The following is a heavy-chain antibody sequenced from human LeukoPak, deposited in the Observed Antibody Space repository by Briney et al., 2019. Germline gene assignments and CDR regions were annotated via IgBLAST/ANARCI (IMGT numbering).Heavy chain of an antibody. CDR1: GFTVSSNY. D-gene: IGHD3-22*01. CDR2: IYSGGST. Sequence: PGGSLRLSCAASGFTVSSNYMSWVRQAPGKGLEWVSVIYSGGSTYYADSVKGRFTISRDNSKNTLYLQMNSLRAEDTAVYYCAREGRYYYDSSGYYGLDYWGQGTLVTVSS. J-gene: IGHJ4*02. V-gene: IGHV3-53*01. CDR3: AREGRYYYDSSGYYGLDY.